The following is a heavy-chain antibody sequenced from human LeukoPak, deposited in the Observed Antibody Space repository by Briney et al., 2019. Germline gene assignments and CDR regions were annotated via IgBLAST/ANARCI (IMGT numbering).Heavy chain of an antibody. CDR3: ARGFRRGGWFDP. D-gene: IGHD2-15*01. V-gene: IGHV4-31*03. Sequence: SETLSLTCTVSGGSISSGYYWGWIRHYPGKGLEWIGYIYYSGSTYYNPSLKSRVTISIDTSKNQLSLNLSSVTAADTAVYYCARGFRRGGWFDPWGQGTLVTVSS. CDR2: IYYSGST. J-gene: IGHJ5*02. CDR1: GGSISSGYY.